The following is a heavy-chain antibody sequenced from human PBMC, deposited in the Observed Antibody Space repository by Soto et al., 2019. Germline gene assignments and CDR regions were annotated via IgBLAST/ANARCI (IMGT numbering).Heavy chain of an antibody. J-gene: IGHJ6*03. D-gene: IGHD1-26*01. Sequence: QVQLQESGPGLVKPSQSLSLTCTVTGASINIEGYYWSWIRQHPVKGLEWIGYIYYTGSTFANPALGSRVSISHDALQNLFSLLLTSVTAADTAVYFGVRVHNWDTKYYADGWGKGTTVTVSS. CDR1: GASINIEGYY. CDR3: VRVHNWDTKYYADG. CDR2: IYYTGST. V-gene: IGHV4-31*03.